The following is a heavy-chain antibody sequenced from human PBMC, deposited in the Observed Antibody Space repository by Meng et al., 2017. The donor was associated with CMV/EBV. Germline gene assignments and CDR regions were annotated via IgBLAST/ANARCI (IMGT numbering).Heavy chain of an antibody. J-gene: IGHJ4*02. Sequence: SVQISCKASAGTFSSYVISWLRQPPGQGLEWMGVIIPIFGTANYAQKFQGRVTITTDESTNTAYMELSSLRSEDTAVYYCASGSRDDYTFVFDYWGQGTLVTVSS. CDR2: IIPIFGTA. CDR1: AGTFSSYV. D-gene: IGHD5-24*01. V-gene: IGHV1-69*05. CDR3: ASGSRDDYTFVFDY.